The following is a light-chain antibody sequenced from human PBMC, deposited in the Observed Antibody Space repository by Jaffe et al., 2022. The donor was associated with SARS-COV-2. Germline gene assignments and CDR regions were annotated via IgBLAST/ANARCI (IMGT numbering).Light chain of an antibody. V-gene: IGKV1-39*01. CDR2: AAS. CDR1: KGIRNY. J-gene: IGKJ4*01. CDR3: QQSYSFRAVT. Sequence: DIQMTQSPSSLSASVGDRVTITCRASKGIRNYLNWYQQKPGKAPNLLIYAASSLQSGVPSRFSGSGSGTDFTLTISSLQPEDFATYYCQQSYSFRAVTFGGGTKVEIK.